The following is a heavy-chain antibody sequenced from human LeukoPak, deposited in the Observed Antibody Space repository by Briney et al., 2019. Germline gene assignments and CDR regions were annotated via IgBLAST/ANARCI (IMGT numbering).Heavy chain of an antibody. CDR3: ARVGSSGYYGAY. Sequence: GASVKVSCKASGHTFTGYYMHWVRQAPGQGLEWMGWINANSGDTNYAQKFQGRVTMTRDTSISTAYMELSSLRSEDTAVYYCARVGSSGYYGAYWGQGTLVTVSS. CDR2: INANSGDT. CDR1: GHTFTGYY. V-gene: IGHV1-2*02. D-gene: IGHD3-22*01. J-gene: IGHJ4*02.